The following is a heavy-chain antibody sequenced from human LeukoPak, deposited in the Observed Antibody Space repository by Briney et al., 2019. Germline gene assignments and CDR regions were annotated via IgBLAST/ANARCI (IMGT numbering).Heavy chain of an antibody. V-gene: IGHV1-18*01. CDR1: GYTFTTYG. CDR2: ISAYSGNT. Sequence: ASVTVSFTASGYTFTTYGISWVRQAPGQGLEWMGWISAYSGNTNYTQKLQGRVTMTTDTSTSTAYMELRSLRADDTAVYYCAIRGSGSYRNWFDPWGQGTLVTVSS. CDR3: AIRGSGSYRNWFDP. J-gene: IGHJ5*02. D-gene: IGHD3-10*01.